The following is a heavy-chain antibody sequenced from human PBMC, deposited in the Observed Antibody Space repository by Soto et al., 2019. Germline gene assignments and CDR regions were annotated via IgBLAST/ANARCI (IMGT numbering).Heavy chain of an antibody. CDR1: GFTFSSYA. J-gene: IGHJ4*02. CDR2: VSGSGGST. V-gene: IGHV3-23*01. CDR3: AKAVMGVTLAEFDY. Sequence: GGSLRLSCAASGFTFSSYAMSWVRQAPGKGLEWVSTVSGSGGSTYYADSVKGRFTISRDNSKNTLYLQVNSLRAEDMAVYYCAKAVMGVTLAEFDYWGQGTLVTVSS. D-gene: IGHD1-26*01.